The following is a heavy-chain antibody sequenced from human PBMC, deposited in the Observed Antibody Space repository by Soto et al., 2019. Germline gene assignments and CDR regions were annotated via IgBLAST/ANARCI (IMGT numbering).Heavy chain of an antibody. V-gene: IGHV4-31*03. D-gene: IGHD3-9*01. Sequence: PSETLSLTCTVSGGSISSGGYYWSWIRQHPGKGLEWIGYIYYRGSTYYNPSLQTRVTISLDTSKNQFSLRLNSVTAADSAVYFCARLEGLATISYYFDFWGQGAQVTVSS. CDR2: IYYRGST. J-gene: IGHJ4*02. CDR1: GGSISSGGYY. CDR3: ARLEGLATISYYFDF.